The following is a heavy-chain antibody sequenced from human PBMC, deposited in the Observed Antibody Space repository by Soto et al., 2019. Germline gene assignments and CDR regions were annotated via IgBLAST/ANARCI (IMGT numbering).Heavy chain of an antibody. D-gene: IGHD3-22*01. CDR3: ARDTYYYDSSGYYSYYFDY. Sequence: PGGSLRLSCVASGFTFSSYGMHWVRQAPGKGLEWVAIISYDGSNKYYADSVKGRSTISRDNSKNTLYLQMNSLRAEDTAVYYCARDTYYYDSSGYYSYYFDYWGQGTLVTVSS. CDR1: GFTFSSYG. CDR2: ISYDGSNK. J-gene: IGHJ4*02. V-gene: IGHV3-30*03.